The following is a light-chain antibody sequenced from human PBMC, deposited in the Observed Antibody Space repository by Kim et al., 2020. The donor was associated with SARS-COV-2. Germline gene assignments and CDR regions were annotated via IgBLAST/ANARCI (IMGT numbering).Light chain of an antibody. J-gene: IGKJ2*01. CDR1: QSVSSTY. CDR2: GAT. V-gene: IGKV3-20*01. Sequence: GETATLSCRASQSVSSTYLAWYQQKPGQAPRLLIYGATNRATGIPDRFSGSGSVTDFTLTISRLEPEDFAVYYCQQYESSPPSYTFGQGTKLEI. CDR3: QQYESSPPSYT.